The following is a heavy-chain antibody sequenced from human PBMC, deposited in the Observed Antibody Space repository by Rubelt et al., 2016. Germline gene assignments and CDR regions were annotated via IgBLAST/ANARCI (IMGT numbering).Heavy chain of an antibody. V-gene: IGHV3-43*01. CDR1: GFTFDDYT. CDR2: ISWDGGST. Sequence: AASGFTFDDYTMHWVRQAPGKGLEWVSLISWDGGSTYYADSVKCRFTISRDNSKNSLYLQMNSLRTEDTALYYCAKDLSKLLWFGEGFDYWGQGTLVTVSS. D-gene: IGHD3-10*01. J-gene: IGHJ4*02. CDR3: AKDLSKLLWFGEGFDY.